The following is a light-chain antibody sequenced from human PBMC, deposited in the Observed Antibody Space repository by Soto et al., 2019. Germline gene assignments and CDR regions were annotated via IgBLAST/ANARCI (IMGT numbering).Light chain of an antibody. CDR1: SSDVGGYNY. Sequence: QSALTQPPSASGSPGQSVTICCTGTSSDVGGYNYVSWYQQHPGKAPKLMIYEVSKRPSGVPDRFSGSKSANTASLTVSGLQAEDEADYYCSSYAGSNKVFGGGTKLTVL. V-gene: IGLV2-8*01. CDR3: SSYAGSNKV. CDR2: EVS. J-gene: IGLJ2*01.